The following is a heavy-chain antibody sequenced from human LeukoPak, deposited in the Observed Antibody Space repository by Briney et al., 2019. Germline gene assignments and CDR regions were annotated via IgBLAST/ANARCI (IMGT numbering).Heavy chain of an antibody. CDR3: ARDVYMDV. V-gene: IGHV1-2*02. J-gene: IGHJ6*03. Sequence: EASVKASCKASGYTFTGYYMHWVPQAPGQGLEWMGWINPNSGGTNYAQKFQGRVTMTRDTSISTAYMELSRLRSDDTDVYYCARDVYMDVWGKGTTVTVSS. CDR1: GYTFTGYY. CDR2: INPNSGGT.